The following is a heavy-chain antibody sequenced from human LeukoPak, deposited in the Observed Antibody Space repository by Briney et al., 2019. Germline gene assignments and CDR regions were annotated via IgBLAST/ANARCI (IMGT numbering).Heavy chain of an antibody. J-gene: IGHJ4*02. Sequence: GASVEVSCKASGYTFTGYYMHWVRQAPGQGLEWMGWINPNSGDTNYAQKFQGRVTMTRDTSISTAYMELSRLRYDDTAVYYCARDESSGWYYFDYWGQGTLVTVSS. CDR3: ARDESSGWYYFDY. V-gene: IGHV1-2*02. CDR1: GYTFTGYY. CDR2: INPNSGDT. D-gene: IGHD6-19*01.